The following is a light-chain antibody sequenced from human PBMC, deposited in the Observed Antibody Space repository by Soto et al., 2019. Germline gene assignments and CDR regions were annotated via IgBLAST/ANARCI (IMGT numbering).Light chain of an antibody. V-gene: IGLV1-40*01. CDR3: QSYASSLSYV. CDR2: GNS. CDR1: SSNIGAGYD. Sequence: QSVLTQPPSVSGAPGQRVTISCTGSSSNIGAGYDVHWYQQLPGTDPKLLIYGNSNRPSGVPDRFSGSKSGTSASLAITGLQADDEADYYCQSYASSLSYVFGTGTKLTVL. J-gene: IGLJ1*01.